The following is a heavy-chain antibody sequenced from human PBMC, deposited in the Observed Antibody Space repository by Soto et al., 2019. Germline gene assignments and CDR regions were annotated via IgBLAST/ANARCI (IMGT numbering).Heavy chain of an antibody. CDR2: IYYSGST. D-gene: IGHD3-22*01. Sequence: PSETLSLTCTVSGGSISSGDYYWSWIRQPPGKGLEWIAYIYYSGSTNYNPSLRSRVTISVDTSKNQFSLKLSSVTAADTAVYYCASGGVRLFDYWGQGTLVTVSS. CDR3: ASGGVRLFDY. V-gene: IGHV4-61*08. J-gene: IGHJ4*02. CDR1: GGSISSGDYY.